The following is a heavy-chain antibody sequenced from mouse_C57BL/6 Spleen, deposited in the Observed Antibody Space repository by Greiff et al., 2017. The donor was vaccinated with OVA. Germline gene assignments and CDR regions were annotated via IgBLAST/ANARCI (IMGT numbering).Heavy chain of an antibody. J-gene: IGHJ2*01. D-gene: IGHD2-4*01. Sequence: QVQLQQSGAELVKPGASVKMSCKASGYTFTSYWITWVKQRPGQGLEWIGDIYPGSGSTNYNEKFKSKATLTVDTSSSTAYMQLSSLTSEDSAVYYCAVYYDYDGPFDYWGQGTTLTVSS. CDR2: IYPGSGST. CDR1: GYTFTSYW. V-gene: IGHV1-55*01. CDR3: AVYYDYDGPFDY.